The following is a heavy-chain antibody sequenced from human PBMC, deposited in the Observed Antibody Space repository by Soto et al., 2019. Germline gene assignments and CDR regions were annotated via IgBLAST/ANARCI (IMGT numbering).Heavy chain of an antibody. D-gene: IGHD2-8*01. CDR2: ISAYNGNT. CDR1: GYTFTSYG. CDR3: ARGYCTKGVCYPDFDY. Sequence: QVQLVQSGAEVKKPGASVKVSCKASGYTFTSYGISWVRQAPGQGLEWMGWISAYNGNTNYAQKPQGRVTMTTDTSTSTDYMELGSLRSDDRAGYYCARGYCTKGVCYPDFDYWGQGTLVTVSS. J-gene: IGHJ4*02. V-gene: IGHV1-18*01.